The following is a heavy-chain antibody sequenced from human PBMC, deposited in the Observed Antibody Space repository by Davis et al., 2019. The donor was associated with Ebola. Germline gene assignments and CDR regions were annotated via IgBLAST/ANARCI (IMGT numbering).Heavy chain of an antibody. CDR3: ARDSSGWYE. Sequence: SETLSLTCTVSGGSISSYYWSWIRQPPGKGLEWIGYVYYIGSTNYNPSLKSRVTISVDKSKNQFSLKLSSVTAADTAVYYCARDSSGWYEWGQGTLVTVSS. J-gene: IGHJ4*02. D-gene: IGHD6-19*01. CDR2: VYYIGST. V-gene: IGHV4-59*12. CDR1: GGSISSYY.